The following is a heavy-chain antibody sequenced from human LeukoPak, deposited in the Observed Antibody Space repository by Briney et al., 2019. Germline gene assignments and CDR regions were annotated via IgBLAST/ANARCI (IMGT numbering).Heavy chain of an antibody. Sequence: GGSLRLSCAASGFTFSSYWMHWVRQAPGKGLVWVAFIRYDGSNKYYADSVKGRFTISRDNSKNTLYLQMNSLRAEDTAVYYCARDWGYPWGQGTLVTVSS. D-gene: IGHD3-16*01. J-gene: IGHJ5*02. CDR1: GFTFSSYW. CDR2: IRYDGSNK. CDR3: ARDWGYP. V-gene: IGHV3-30*02.